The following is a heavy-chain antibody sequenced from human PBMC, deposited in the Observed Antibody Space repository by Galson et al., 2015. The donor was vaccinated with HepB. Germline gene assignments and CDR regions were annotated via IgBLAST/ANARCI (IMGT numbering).Heavy chain of an antibody. Sequence: SVKVSCKASGYTFSSYYMHWVRQAPGQGLEWMGIINPSGGSTSYAQKFQGRVTMTRDTSTSTVYMELSSLRSEDTAVYYCARSDSSANNWFDPWGQGTLVTVSS. CDR1: GYTFSSYY. J-gene: IGHJ5*02. V-gene: IGHV1-46*01. CDR2: INPSGGST. D-gene: IGHD3-22*01. CDR3: ARSDSSANNWFDP.